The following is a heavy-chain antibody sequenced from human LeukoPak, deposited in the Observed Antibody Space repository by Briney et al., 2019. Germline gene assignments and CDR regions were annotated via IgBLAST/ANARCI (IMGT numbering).Heavy chain of an antibody. Sequence: SETLSLTCTVSGGSISSHYWSWPRQPPGKGLEWIAYLFDSVNTKDNPSLQSRLTLSADTSKNQFSLRLSSVTAADTAVYYCATIKRGSIFGYFDFWGQGIKVTVSS. CDR3: ATIKRGSIFGYFDF. V-gene: IGHV4-59*11. CDR1: GGSISSHY. CDR2: LFDSVNT. D-gene: IGHD5-18*01. J-gene: IGHJ4*02.